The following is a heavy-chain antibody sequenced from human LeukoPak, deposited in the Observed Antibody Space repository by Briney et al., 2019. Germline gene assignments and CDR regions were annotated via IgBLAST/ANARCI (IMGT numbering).Heavy chain of an antibody. CDR2: ISGSGGST. CDR1: GFTFSSYA. V-gene: IGHV3-23*01. CDR3: AKKGGDYVRAFDY. D-gene: IGHD4-17*01. Sequence: GGSLRLSCAASGFTFSSYAMSWVRQAPGKGLEWVSAISGSGGSTYYADSVKGRFTIPRDNSKNTLYLQMNSLRAEDTAVYYCAKKGGDYVRAFDYWGQGTLVTVSS. J-gene: IGHJ4*02.